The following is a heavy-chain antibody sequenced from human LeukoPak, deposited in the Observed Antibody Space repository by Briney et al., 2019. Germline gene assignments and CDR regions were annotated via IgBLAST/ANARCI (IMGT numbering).Heavy chain of an antibody. CDR3: ARAFAIAADR. CDR1: GGSISSSSYY. Sequence: KPSETLSLTCTVSGGSISSSSYYWGWIRQPPGKGLEWIGSIYYSGSTYYNPSLKSRVTISVETSKNQFSLKLSFVTAADTAVYYCARAFAIAADRWGQGALVTVSS. D-gene: IGHD6-13*01. CDR2: IYYSGST. V-gene: IGHV4-39*07. J-gene: IGHJ4*02.